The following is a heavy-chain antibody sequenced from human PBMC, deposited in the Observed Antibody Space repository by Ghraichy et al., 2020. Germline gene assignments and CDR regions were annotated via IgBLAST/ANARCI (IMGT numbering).Heavy chain of an antibody. D-gene: IGHD7-27*01. Sequence: ASVKVSCKASGYTFTSYDVNWVRQATGQGLEWMGWMNPNSGNTGYAQKFQGRVTMTRNTSISTAYMELSSLRSEDTAVYYCAIAGPDYYYYGMDVWGQGTTVTVSS. CDR1: GYTFTSYD. J-gene: IGHJ6*02. CDR3: AIAGPDYYYYGMDV. CDR2: MNPNSGNT. V-gene: IGHV1-8*01.